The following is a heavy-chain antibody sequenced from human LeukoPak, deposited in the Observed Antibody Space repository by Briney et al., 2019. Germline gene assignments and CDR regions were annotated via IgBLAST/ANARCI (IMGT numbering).Heavy chain of an antibody. Sequence: GGSLRLSCAASGFTFSSYSMNWVRQAPGKGLEWVSYISSGSSTIHYADSVKDRFTIPRDNAKSSLFLQMNSLRAEDTAVYYCAGIPLSTTMVDYWGQGTLVTVSS. V-gene: IGHV3-48*01. CDR1: GFTFSSYS. CDR2: ISSGSSTI. D-gene: IGHD5-18*01. J-gene: IGHJ4*02. CDR3: AGIPLSTTMVDY.